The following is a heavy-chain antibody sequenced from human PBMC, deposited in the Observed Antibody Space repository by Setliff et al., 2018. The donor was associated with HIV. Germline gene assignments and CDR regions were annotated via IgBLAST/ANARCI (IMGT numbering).Heavy chain of an antibody. J-gene: IGHJ4*02. V-gene: IGHV4-34*01. CDR1: AGSITGYY. D-gene: IGHD3-22*01. CDR3: ARGALSLTMTKLLSFFVF. CDR2: INHSGNT. Sequence: PSETLSLTCSVSAGSITGYYWTWIRQTLGKGLEWIGEINHSGNTNYNPSLKSRLTISIDTSKKHFSLNLRSVTAADTAVYYCARGALSLTMTKLLSFFVFWGQGTLVTVSS.